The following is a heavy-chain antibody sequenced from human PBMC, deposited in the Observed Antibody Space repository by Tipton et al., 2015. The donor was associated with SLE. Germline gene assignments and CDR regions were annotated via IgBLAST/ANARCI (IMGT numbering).Heavy chain of an antibody. CDR2: IYYSGST. V-gene: IGHV4-39*07. CDR3: AEGGRYCSVRSCYTFSDY. CDR1: GGSISSSSYY. J-gene: IGHJ4*02. Sequence: TLSLTCTVSGGSISSSSYYWGWIRQPPGKGLEWIGSIYYSGSTYYNPSPKSRVTISVDTSKNQFSLKLSSVTAADTAVYYCAEGGRYCSVRSCYTFSDYWGRGTLVTVSS. D-gene: IGHD2-15*01.